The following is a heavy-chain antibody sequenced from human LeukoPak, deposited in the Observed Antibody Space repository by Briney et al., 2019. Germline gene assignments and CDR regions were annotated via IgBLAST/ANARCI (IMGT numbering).Heavy chain of an antibody. D-gene: IGHD5-18*01. Sequence: GESLKISCKGSGYGFTSYWIGWVRQMPGKGLEWMGIIYHGESDTRYSPSFQGQVTISADKSISTAYLQWSSLKASDTAMYYCARLISTGYIYGPFLPHDPSVLDYWGQGTLVTVSS. CDR1: GYGFTSYW. CDR3: ARLISTGYIYGPFLPHDPSVLDY. CDR2: IYHGESDT. V-gene: IGHV5-51*01. J-gene: IGHJ4*02.